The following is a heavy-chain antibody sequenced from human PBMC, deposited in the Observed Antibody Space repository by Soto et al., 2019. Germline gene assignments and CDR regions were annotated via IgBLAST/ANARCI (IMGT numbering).Heavy chain of an antibody. Sequence: PGGSLRLSCAASGFTVSSNYMSWVRQAPGKGLEWVSVIYSGGSTYYADSVKGRFTISRDNSKNTLYLQMNSLRAEDTAVYYCARVGPGERTGYYEQLTTRDSDWFDPWGQGTLVTVSS. CDR1: GFTVSSNY. D-gene: IGHD3-9*01. CDR2: IYSGGST. J-gene: IGHJ5*02. V-gene: IGHV3-66*01. CDR3: ARVGPGERTGYYEQLTTRDSDWFDP.